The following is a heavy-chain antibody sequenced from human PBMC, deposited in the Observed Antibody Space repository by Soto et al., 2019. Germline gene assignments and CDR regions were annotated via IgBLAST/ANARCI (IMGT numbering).Heavy chain of an antibody. CDR3: ARDYAITGTTLDY. CDR1: GFTFSSYG. V-gene: IGHV3-33*01. J-gene: IGHJ4*02. D-gene: IGHD1-20*01. CDR2: IWYDGSNK. Sequence: AGGSLRLSCAASGFTFSSYGMHWVRQAPGKGLEWVAVIWYDGSNKYYADSVKGRFTISRDNSKNTLYLQMNSLRAEDTAVYYCARDYAITGTTLDYWGQGTLVTVSS.